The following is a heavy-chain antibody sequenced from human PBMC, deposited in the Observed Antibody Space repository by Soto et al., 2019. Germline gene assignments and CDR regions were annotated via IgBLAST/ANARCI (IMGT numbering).Heavy chain of an antibody. V-gene: IGHV3-21*01. J-gene: IGHJ4*02. CDR3: ATIRRTSGWPDY. D-gene: IGHD6-25*01. CDR1: EFTYSDDN. Sequence: PGGSLRLSCAASEFTYSDDNMNRVSKVPGKGLEWVSSTDASGAHTYYADSVRGRFTISRDDAKNSLYLQMNSLRAEDTALYYCATIRRTSGWPDYWGQGTLVTVSS. CDR2: TDASGAHT.